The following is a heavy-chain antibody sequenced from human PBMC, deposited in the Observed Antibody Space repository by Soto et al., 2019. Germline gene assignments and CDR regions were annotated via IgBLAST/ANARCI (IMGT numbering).Heavy chain of an antibody. CDR1: GYTFTGYY. D-gene: IGHD2-2*02. J-gene: IGHJ5*02. CDR2: INPNSGGT. Sequence: QVQLVQSGAEVKKPGASVKVSCKASGYTFTGYYMHWVRQAPGQGLEWMGCINPNSGGTNYAQKFQGRVTMTRYTSISTAYMELSRLRSDDTAVYYCASGYCSSTSCYSDWFDPWGQGTLVTVSS. CDR3: ASGYCSSTSCYSDWFDP. V-gene: IGHV1-2*02.